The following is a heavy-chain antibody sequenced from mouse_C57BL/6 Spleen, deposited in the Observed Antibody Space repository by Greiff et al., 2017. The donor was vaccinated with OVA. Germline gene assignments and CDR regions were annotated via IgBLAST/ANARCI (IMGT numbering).Heavy chain of an antibody. V-gene: IGHV1-50*01. CDR3: ARNYYGSSPFAY. J-gene: IGHJ3*01. D-gene: IGHD1-1*01. CDR1: GYTFTSYW. Sequence: QVQLQQPGAELVKPGASVKLSCKASGYTFTSYWMQWVKQRPGQGLEWIGEIDPSDSYTNYNQKFKGKATLTVDTSSSTAYMQLSSLTSEDSAVYYCARNYYGSSPFAYWGQGTLVTVSA. CDR2: IDPSDSYT.